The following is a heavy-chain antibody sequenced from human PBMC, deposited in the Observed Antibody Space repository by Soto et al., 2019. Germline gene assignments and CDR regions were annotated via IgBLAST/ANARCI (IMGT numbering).Heavy chain of an antibody. CDR3: AFHRPDYGDYYYYYGMDV. CDR2: ISYDGSNK. D-gene: IGHD4-17*01. V-gene: IGHV3-30*03. Sequence: GGSLRLSCAASGFTFSSYGMHWVRQAPGKGLEWVAVISYDGSNKYYADSVKGRFTISRDNSKNTLYLQMNSLRAEDTAVYYCAFHRPDYGDYYYYYGMDVWGQGTTVTVSS. J-gene: IGHJ6*02. CDR1: GFTFSSYG.